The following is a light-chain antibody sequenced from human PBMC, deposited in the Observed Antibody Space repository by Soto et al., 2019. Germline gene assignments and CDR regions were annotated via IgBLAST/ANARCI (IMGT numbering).Light chain of an antibody. CDR3: ERYNSDART. J-gene: IGKJ1*01. Sequence: CRASQSVSSWLAWYQQKPGKAPKLLIYKASSLESGVPSRFSCSDSGTAFDLTLSSRHPGEIATQIYERYNSDARTVAQGT. CDR2: KAS. CDR1: QSVSSW. V-gene: IGKV1-5*03.